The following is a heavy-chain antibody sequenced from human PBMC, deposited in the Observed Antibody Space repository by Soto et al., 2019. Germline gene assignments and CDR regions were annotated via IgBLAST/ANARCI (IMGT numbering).Heavy chain of an antibody. V-gene: IGHV4-34*01. CDR2: INHSGST. J-gene: IGHJ6*02. Sequence: SETLSLTCAVYGGSFSGYYWSWIRQPPGKGLEWTGEINHSGSTNYNPSLKSRVTISVDTSKNQFSLKLSSVTAADTAVYYCARSSSSWPRPGMDVWGQGTTVTVSS. CDR1: GGSFSGYY. D-gene: IGHD6-13*01. CDR3: ARSSSSWPRPGMDV.